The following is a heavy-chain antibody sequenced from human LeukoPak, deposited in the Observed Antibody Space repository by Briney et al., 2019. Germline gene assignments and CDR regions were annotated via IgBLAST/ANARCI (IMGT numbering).Heavy chain of an antibody. CDR2: IIPILGIA. V-gene: IGHV1-69*04. CDR1: GGTFSSYA. CDR3: ARVGLDLVITEGFFDY. J-gene: IGHJ4*02. Sequence: ASVKVSCKASGGTFSSYAISWVRQAPGQGLEWMGRIIPILGIANYAQKFQGRVTITADESTSTAYMELSSLRSEDTAVYYCARVGLDLVITEGFFDYWGQGTLVTVSS. D-gene: IGHD3-22*01.